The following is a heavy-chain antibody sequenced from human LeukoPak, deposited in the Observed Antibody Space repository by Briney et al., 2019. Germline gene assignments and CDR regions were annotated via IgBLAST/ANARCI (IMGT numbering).Heavy chain of an antibody. Sequence: GGSLRLSCAASGFTLSKFDMYWVRQAPGKGLECVSVISRGGSGDNTYYADSVKGRFTISRDNAKNSLYLQMNSLRAEDTAVYYCASLQPARPEDFFDYWGQGTLVTVSS. V-gene: IGHV3-23*01. CDR2: ISRGGSGDNT. D-gene: IGHD6-6*01. J-gene: IGHJ4*02. CDR1: GFTLSKFD. CDR3: ASLQPARPEDFFDY.